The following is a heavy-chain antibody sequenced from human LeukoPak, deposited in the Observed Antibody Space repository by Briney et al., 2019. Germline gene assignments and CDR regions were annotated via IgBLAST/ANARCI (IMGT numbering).Heavy chain of an antibody. Sequence: SQTLSLTCTVSGGSVSSGGYYWSWIRQPPGKRLQWIGEINHTGRNNYSPSLKRRLNISVAMSTNQSSPKLSSVTAADTAVYYCARDEGYPVVCFNTSSPWFDPWGQGTLVTVYS. V-gene: IGHV4-61*08. CDR1: GGSVSSGGYY. D-gene: IGHD2-2*01. CDR3: ARDEGYPVVCFNTSSPWFDP. CDR2: INHTGRN. J-gene: IGHJ5*02.